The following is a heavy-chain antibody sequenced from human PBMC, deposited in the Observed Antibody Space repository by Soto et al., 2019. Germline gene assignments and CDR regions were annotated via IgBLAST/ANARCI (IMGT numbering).Heavy chain of an antibody. D-gene: IGHD3-10*01. CDR1: GYTFTNYG. Sequence: QVQLVQSGAEVKKPGASVKVSCKASGYTFTNYGISWVRQAPGQGLEWMGWISAYNGNTKYAQKLQGRVTMTTDTSTSTVYVELRSLRADDTAVYYCARGVGSGSYYNQYNWFDPLGQGTLVTVSS. CDR2: ISAYNGNT. J-gene: IGHJ5*02. V-gene: IGHV1-18*01. CDR3: ARGVGSGSYYNQYNWFDP.